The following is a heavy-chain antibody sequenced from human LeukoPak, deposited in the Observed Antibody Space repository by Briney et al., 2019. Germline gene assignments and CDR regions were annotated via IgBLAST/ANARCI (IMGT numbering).Heavy chain of an antibody. CDR3: ARGRSPYSGSYFLNY. D-gene: IGHD1-26*01. CDR1: GGSISSYY. V-gene: IGHV4-34*01. J-gene: IGHJ4*02. CDR2: INHSGST. Sequence: SETPSLTCTVSGGSISSYYWSWIRQPPGKGLEWIWEINHSGSTNYNPSLKSRVTISVGTSKNQFSLKLSSVTAADTAVYYCARGRSPYSGSYFLNYWGQGTLVTVSS.